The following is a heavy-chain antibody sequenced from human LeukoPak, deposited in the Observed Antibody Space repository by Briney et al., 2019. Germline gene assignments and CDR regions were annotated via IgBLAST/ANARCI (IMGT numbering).Heavy chain of an antibody. CDR1: GFTFSSYA. V-gene: IGHV3-53*01. CDR3: ARGDPLGNY. CDR2: IYSGGST. D-gene: IGHD7-27*01. Sequence: GGSLRLSCAASGFTFSSYAMHWVRQAPGKGLEWVSVIYSGGSTYYADSVKGRFTISRDNSKNTLYLQMNSLRAEDTAVYYCARGDPLGNYWGQGTLVTVSS. J-gene: IGHJ4*02.